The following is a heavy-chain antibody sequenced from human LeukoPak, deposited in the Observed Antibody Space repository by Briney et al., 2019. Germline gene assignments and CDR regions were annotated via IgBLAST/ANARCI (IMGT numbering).Heavy chain of an antibody. CDR3: ARAVTSPESY. D-gene: IGHD1-14*01. Sequence: GGSLTLSCAASGFTFSTYWMTWVRQAPGKGLEWVASLNQDGSEKYYVHSVKGRSTISRYNPQKTLYLEMKGLCAKDTAVYYCARAVTSPESYWGQGTLVTVSS. V-gene: IGHV3-7*03. CDR2: LNQDGSEK. J-gene: IGHJ4*02. CDR1: GFTFSTYW.